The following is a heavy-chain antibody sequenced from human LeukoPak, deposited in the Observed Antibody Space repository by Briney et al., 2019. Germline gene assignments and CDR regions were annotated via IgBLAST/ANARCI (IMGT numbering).Heavy chain of an antibody. CDR1: GFPLSTYD. D-gene: IGHD4-11*01. V-gene: IGHV3-23*01. CDR2: ISGSDDRI. Sequence: GGSLTLPCAPSGFPLSTYDMSWVRHAPGKGLVCVSSISGSDDRINYAASVKGRFTISRDNSKNTLYLQMNSLRAEDTAVYHCARLQWDIPISWGYFDCWGQGTLVTVYS. J-gene: IGHJ4*02. CDR3: ARLQWDIPISWGYFDC.